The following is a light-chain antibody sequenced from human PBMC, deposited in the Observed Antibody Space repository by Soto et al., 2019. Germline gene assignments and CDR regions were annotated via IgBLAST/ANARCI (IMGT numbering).Light chain of an antibody. CDR3: AAWDDSLNGVV. V-gene: IGLV1-44*01. J-gene: IGLJ2*01. Sequence: QSVLTQPPSASGTPGQRVTISCSGSSSNIESHPVNWYQQLPGTAPKLLIYNNNQRPSGVPDRFSGSKSGTSASLAISGLQYEDEADYYCAAWDDSLNGVVFGGGTKLTVL. CDR2: NNN. CDR1: SSNIESHP.